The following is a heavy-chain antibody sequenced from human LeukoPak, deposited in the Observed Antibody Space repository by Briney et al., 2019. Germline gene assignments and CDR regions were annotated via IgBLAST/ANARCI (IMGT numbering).Heavy chain of an antibody. CDR3: ARALIGYYFDY. CDR2: VSNSGDYI. CDR1: GFTFTNYY. Sequence: GGSLRLSCAASGFTFTNYYMTWVRQAPGKGLEWVSSVSNSGDYIHYADSVKGRFTISRDNSKNSLYLQMNSLRAEDTAVYYCARALIGYYFDYWGQGTLVTVSS. V-gene: IGHV3-21*01. D-gene: IGHD2-8*01. J-gene: IGHJ4*02.